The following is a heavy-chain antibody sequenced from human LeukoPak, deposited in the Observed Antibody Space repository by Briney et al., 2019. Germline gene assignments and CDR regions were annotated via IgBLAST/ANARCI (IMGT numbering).Heavy chain of an antibody. D-gene: IGHD2-21*02. CDR2: ISSSSSTI. J-gene: IGHJ4*02. CDR3: ARDTHIYCGGDCYPFDY. CDR1: GFTFSSYS. V-gene: IGHV3-48*01. Sequence: GGSLRLSCAASGFTFSSYSMNWVRQAPGKGLEWVSYISSSSSTIYYADSVKGRFTISRDNAKNSLYLQMNSLRAEDTAVYYCARDTHIYCGGDCYPFDYWGQGTLVTVSS.